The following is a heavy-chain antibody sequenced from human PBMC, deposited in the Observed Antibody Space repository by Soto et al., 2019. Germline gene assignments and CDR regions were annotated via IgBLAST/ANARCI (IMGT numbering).Heavy chain of an antibody. CDR2: ISYDGSNK. CDR3: ARDVVAVPRYFFDY. D-gene: IGHD2-15*01. V-gene: IGHV3-30-3*01. CDR1: GFTFSSYA. J-gene: IGHJ4*02. Sequence: GGSLRLSCAASGFTFSSYAMHWVRQAPGKGLEWVAVISYDGSNKYYADSVKGRFTISRDNSKNTLYLQMNSLRAEDTAVYYCARDVVAVPRYFFDYWGQGTLVTVSS.